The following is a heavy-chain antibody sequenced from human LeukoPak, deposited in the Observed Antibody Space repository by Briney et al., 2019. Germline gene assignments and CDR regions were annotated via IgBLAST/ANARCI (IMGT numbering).Heavy chain of an antibody. Sequence: GGSLRLSCAASGFTFSNYAMHWVRQSPGKALEYVSAIRTNEGSTYYANSVKGRFTISRDNSKNTLYLQMGGLRAEDMAVYYCARVTSGYGYWGQGGLVTVSS. V-gene: IGHV3-64*01. CDR3: ARVTSGYGY. D-gene: IGHD2-2*01. J-gene: IGHJ4*02. CDR1: GFTFSNYA. CDR2: IRTNEGST.